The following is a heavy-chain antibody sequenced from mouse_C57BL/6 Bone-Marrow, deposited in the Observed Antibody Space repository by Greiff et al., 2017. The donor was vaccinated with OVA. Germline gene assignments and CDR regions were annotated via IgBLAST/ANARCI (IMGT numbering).Heavy chain of an antibody. CDR3: ARDWGLPLTY. CDR2: ISDGGSYT. CDR1: GFTFSSYA. J-gene: IGHJ3*01. V-gene: IGHV5-4*01. D-gene: IGHD2-4*01. Sequence: EVQLVESGGGLVKPGGSLKLSCAASGFTFSSYAMSWVRQTPEKRLEWVATISDGGSYTYYPDNVKGRFTISRDNAKNNLYLQMSHLKSEDTAMYYCARDWGLPLTYWGQGTLVTVSA.